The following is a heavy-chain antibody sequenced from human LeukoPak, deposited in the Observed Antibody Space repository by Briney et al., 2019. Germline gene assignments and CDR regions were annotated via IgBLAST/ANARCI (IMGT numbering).Heavy chain of an antibody. D-gene: IGHD3-10*01. V-gene: IGHV3-23*01. CDR3: LLGSGSYYSAFEY. CDR1: GFTFSSYA. Sequence: GGSLRLSCAASGFTFSSYAMSWVRQAPGKGLEWVSAISGSGGSTYYADSVKGRFTISRDNAKSTLYLQMNNLRAEDTAVYYCLLGSGSYYSAFEYWGQGTLVTVSS. CDR2: ISGSGGST. J-gene: IGHJ4*02.